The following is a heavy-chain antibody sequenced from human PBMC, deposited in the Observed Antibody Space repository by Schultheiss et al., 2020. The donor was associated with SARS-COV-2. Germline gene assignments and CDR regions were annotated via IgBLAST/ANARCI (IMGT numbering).Heavy chain of an antibody. CDR1: GYTFTGYY. J-gene: IGHJ5*02. D-gene: IGHD5-18*01. CDR3: ARVYSYDDNWFDP. Sequence: ASVKVSCKASGYTFTGYYMHWVRQAPGQGLEWMGWMNPNSGNTGYAQKFQGRVTFTADESTSTAYMELSSLRSEDTAVYYCARVYSYDDNWFDPWGQGTLVTVSS. V-gene: IGHV1-8*03. CDR2: MNPNSGNT.